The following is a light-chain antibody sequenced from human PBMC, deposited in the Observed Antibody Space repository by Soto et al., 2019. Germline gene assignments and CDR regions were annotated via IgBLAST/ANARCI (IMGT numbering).Light chain of an antibody. CDR3: QQYGRSPPLA. J-gene: IGKJ2*01. CDR2: GAS. Sequence: EIVLTQSPGTLSLSPGEKATLSCRARQSVSSNYIAWYQQNPGQAPRLLIYGASTRATGIPDRFSGSGSGTDFTLTISRLEPEDFAVYFCQQYGRSPPLAFGQGTKVDIK. V-gene: IGKV3-20*01. CDR1: QSVSSNY.